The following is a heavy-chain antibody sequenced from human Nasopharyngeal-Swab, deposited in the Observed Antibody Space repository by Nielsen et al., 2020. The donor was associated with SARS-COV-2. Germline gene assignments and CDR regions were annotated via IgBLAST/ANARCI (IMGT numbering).Heavy chain of an antibody. CDR2: ISSSSSYI. V-gene: IGHV3-21*01. J-gene: IGHJ4*02. Sequence: GESLKISCAASGFTFSSYSMNWVRQAPGKGLEWVSSISSSSSYIYYADSVKGRFTISRDNSKNTLYLQMNSLRAEDTAVYYCARGGRVDIVATITYWGQGTLVTVSS. D-gene: IGHD5-12*01. CDR1: GFTFSSYS. CDR3: ARGGRVDIVATITY.